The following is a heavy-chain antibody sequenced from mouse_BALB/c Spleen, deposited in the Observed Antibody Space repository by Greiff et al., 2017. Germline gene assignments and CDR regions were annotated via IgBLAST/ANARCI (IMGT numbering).Heavy chain of an antibody. CDR1: GYTFTNYW. J-gene: IGHJ2*01. CDR3: ARGEGNSDY. D-gene: IGHD2-1*01. CDR2: IYPGGGYT. V-gene: IGHV1-63*02. Sequence: VQGVESGAELVRPGTSVKISCKASGYTFTNYWLGWVKQRPGHGLEWIGAIYPGGGYTNYNEKFKGKATLTADTSSSTAYMQLSSLTSEDSAVYFCARGEGNSDYWGQGTTLTVSS.